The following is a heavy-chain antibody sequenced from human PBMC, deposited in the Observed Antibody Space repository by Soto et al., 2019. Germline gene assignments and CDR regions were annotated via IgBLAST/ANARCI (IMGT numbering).Heavy chain of an antibody. CDR2: INPNSGGT. CDR3: ARGWVPTSFGVVIMPHYGMDD. CDR1: GYTFTGYY. Sequence: ASVKVSCKASGYTFTGYYMHWVRQAPGQGLEWMGWINPNSGGTNYAQKFQGWVTMTRDTSISTAYMELSRLRSDDTAVYYCARGWVPTSFGVVIMPHYGMDDCGQGTTVTVSS. J-gene: IGHJ6*02. V-gene: IGHV1-2*04. D-gene: IGHD3-3*01.